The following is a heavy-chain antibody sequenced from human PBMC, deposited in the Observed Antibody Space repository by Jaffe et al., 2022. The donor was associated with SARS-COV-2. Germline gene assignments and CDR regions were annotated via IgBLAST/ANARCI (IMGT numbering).Heavy chain of an antibody. V-gene: IGHV3-72*01. J-gene: IGHJ5*02. CDR2: TRNKANSYTT. D-gene: IGHD6-6*01. CDR1: GFTFSDHY. CDR3: AREQLVGGVNWFDP. Sequence: EVQLVESGGGLVQPGGSLRLSCAASGFTFSDHYMDWVRQAPGKGLEWVGRTRNKANSYTTEYAASVKGRFTISRDDSKNSLYLQMNSLKTEDTAVYYCAREQLVGGVNWFDPWGQGTLVTVSS.